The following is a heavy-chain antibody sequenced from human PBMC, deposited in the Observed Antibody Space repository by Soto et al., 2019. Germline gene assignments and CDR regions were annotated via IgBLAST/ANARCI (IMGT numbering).Heavy chain of an antibody. CDR2: LAYDGTNI. V-gene: IGHV3-30*03. D-gene: IGHD3-10*01. CDR1: GFTFSSYG. J-gene: IGHJ4*02. CDR3: ARGASGGVDY. Sequence: GGSLRLSCAASGFTFSSYGMHWVRQAPGKGLDWVAGLAYDGTNIHYADSVKGRFSISRDNSKSTLYLQLSSLREEETAVYYCARGASGGVDYWGQGTPVTVSS.